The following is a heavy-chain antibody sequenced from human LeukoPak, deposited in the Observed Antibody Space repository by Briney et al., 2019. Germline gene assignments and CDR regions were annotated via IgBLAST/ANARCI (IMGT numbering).Heavy chain of an antibody. Sequence: GASVKVSCKASGGTFSSYAISWVRQAPGQGLEWMGGIIPIFGTANYAQKFQGRVTITADESTSTAYMELSSLRAEDTAVYYCAKDFKIQLWSTRGVFDIWGQGTMVTVSS. D-gene: IGHD5-18*01. V-gene: IGHV1-69*13. CDR2: IIPIFGTA. CDR3: AKDFKIQLWSTRGVFDI. J-gene: IGHJ3*02. CDR1: GGTFSSYA.